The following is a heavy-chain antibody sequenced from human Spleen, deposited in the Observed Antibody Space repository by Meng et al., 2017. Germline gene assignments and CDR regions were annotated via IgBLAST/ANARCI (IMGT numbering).Heavy chain of an antibody. V-gene: IGHV1-24*01. J-gene: IGHJ4*02. CDR3: ARTDTAMVIGGPDY. D-gene: IGHD5-18*01. Sequence: ASVKVSCKVSGYTLTELSMQWVRQAPGKGLEWMGSFDREDGETIYAQKFQGRVTMTEDTSTDTAYMELSSLRSEDTAVYYCARTDTAMVIGGPDYWGQGTLVTVSS. CDR2: FDREDGET. CDR1: GYTLTELS.